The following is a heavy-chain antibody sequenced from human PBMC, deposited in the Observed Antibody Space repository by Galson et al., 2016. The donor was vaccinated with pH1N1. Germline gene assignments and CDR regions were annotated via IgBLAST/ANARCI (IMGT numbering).Heavy chain of an antibody. CDR2: ISDTGKT. J-gene: IGHJ6*02. CDR1: GGFISDGGFR. CDR3: ARDEGSTQDADRYYQYGMDV. V-gene: IGHV4-31*01. D-gene: IGHD3-9*01. Sequence: TLSLTCTVSGGFISDGGFRWSWVRQLPGMGLEWIGYISDTGKTYYNPSLKRPGTMSVDTSENQFSLKLTSVTAADTAIYFCARDEGSTQDADRYYQYGMDVWGQGTTVIVSS.